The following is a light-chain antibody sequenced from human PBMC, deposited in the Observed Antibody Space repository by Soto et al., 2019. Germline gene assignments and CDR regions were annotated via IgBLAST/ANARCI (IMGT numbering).Light chain of an antibody. CDR2: EVS. Sequence: QSALTQPPSASGSPGQSVTISCIGTSSDVGGYNYVSWYQQHPGKAPKLIISEVSKRPSGVPDRFSGSKSGNTASLTISGLQAEDEADYYCSSYTTSTTPGVLFGGGTKLTVL. J-gene: IGLJ2*01. CDR1: SSDVGGYNY. V-gene: IGLV2-8*01. CDR3: SSYTTSTTPGVL.